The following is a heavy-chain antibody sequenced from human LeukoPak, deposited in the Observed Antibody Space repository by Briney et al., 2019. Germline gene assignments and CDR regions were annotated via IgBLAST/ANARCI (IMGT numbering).Heavy chain of an antibody. CDR3: AKSKPTYYYYMDV. D-gene: IGHD1-14*01. CDR2: INPNSGGT. CDR1: GYTFTGYY. V-gene: IGHV1-2*02. J-gene: IGHJ6*03. Sequence: ASVKVSCKASGYTFTGYYIHWVRQAPGQGLEWMGWINPNSGGTNYAQKFQGRVTMTRDTSISTAYMELSRLRSDDTAVYYCAKSKPTYYYYMDVWGKGTTVTVSS.